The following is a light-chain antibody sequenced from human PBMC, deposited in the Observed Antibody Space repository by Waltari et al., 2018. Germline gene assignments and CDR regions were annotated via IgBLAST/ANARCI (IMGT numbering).Light chain of an antibody. J-gene: IGLJ3*02. CDR3: ASYNPGSTLV. V-gene: IGLV2-14*01. CDR2: DVT. Sequence: QSALTQPASVSGSPGQSITISCTGSSSDGGRYNHVSWYQQFPDRAPKLIIYDVTSRPSGVSNRFSGSKSANTASLTISGLQPEDEAEYYCASYNPGSTLVFGGGTKLTVL. CDR1: SSDGGRYNH.